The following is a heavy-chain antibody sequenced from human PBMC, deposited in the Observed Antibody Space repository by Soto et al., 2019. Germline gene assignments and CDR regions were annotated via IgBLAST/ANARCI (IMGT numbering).Heavy chain of an antibody. J-gene: IGHJ4*02. V-gene: IGHV3-30-3*01. CDR2: ISYDGSNK. Sequence: PGGSLRLSCAASGFTFSSYAMHWVRQAPGKGLEWVAVISYDGSNKYYADSVKGRFTISRDNSKNTLYLQMNSLRAEDTAVYYCARDLYYYGSGSYYITDYWGQATLVTVSS. D-gene: IGHD3-10*01. CDR1: GFTFSSYA. CDR3: ARDLYYYGSGSYYITDY.